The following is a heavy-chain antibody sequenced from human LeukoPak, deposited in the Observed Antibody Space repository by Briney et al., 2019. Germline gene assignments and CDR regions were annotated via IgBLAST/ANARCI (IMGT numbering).Heavy chain of an antibody. D-gene: IGHD3-22*01. J-gene: IGHJ2*01. CDR1: GGSLINTNW. CDR3: AREDSSGSYWYFDL. CDR2: IYHSGST. Sequence: SETLSLTCGVSGGSLINTNWWSWVRQPPGKGLEWIGEIYHSGSTNYNPSLKSRVTISVDKSKNQFSLRLSSVTAADTAVYYCAREDSSGSYWYFDLWGRGTLVTVSS. V-gene: IGHV4-4*02.